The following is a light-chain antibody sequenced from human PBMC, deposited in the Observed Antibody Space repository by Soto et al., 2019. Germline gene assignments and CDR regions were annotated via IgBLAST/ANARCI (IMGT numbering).Light chain of an antibody. J-gene: IGLJ2*01. CDR2: EID. CDR3: SAYRRGIIV. CDR1: NNDVGGHMY. Sequence: QSALTQPASASGSPGQSITISCTGTNNDVGGHMYVSWYQHQAGKVPKLIIYEIDNRPSGVSDRFSGSKSGNTASLTISGLQAEDEAAYYCSAYRRGIIVFGGGTKLTVL. V-gene: IGLV2-14*01.